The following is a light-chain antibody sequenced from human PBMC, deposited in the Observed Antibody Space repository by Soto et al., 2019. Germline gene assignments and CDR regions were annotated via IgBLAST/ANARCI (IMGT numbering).Light chain of an antibody. Sequence: EIVLTQSPGTLTLSPGESAALSCRASQTISNNYLVWYRQKPGQAPRLLIYAVSSRAAGIPDRFSGSGSGTDFALTIARLEPEESAVYYCQEHSNSPWTFGQGTRVEI. CDR1: QTISNNY. CDR3: QEHSNSPWT. CDR2: AVS. J-gene: IGKJ1*01. V-gene: IGKV3-20*01.